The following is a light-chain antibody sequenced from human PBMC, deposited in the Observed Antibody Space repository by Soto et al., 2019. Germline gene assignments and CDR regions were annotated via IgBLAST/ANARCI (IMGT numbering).Light chain of an antibody. J-gene: IGLJ1*01. CDR1: SSDVGGYNY. V-gene: IGLV2-11*01. Sequence: QSALTQPRSVSGSPGQSVTISCTGTSSDVGGYNYVSWYQQHPGKAPKLMISDVNKRPSGVPDRFSGSKSGNTASLTISGLQAEDEADYYCCSYAGSSLYVFGIGTKVTVL. CDR3: CSYAGSSLYV. CDR2: DVN.